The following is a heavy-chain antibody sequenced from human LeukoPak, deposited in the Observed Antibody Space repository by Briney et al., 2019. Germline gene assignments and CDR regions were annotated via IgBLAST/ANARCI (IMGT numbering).Heavy chain of an antibody. Sequence: PGGSLRLSCAASGFTVSSNYMSRVRQAPGKGLEWVSVIYSGGSTYYADSVKGRFTISRDNSKNTLYLQMNSLRAEDTAVYYCARDQGVQLWSPLDYWGQGTLVTVSS. J-gene: IGHJ4*02. V-gene: IGHV3-66*01. CDR1: GFTVSSNY. CDR3: ARDQGVQLWSPLDY. D-gene: IGHD5-18*01. CDR2: IYSGGST.